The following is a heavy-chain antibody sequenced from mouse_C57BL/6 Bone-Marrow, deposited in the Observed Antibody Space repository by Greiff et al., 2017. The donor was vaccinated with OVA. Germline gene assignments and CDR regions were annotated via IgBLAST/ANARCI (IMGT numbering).Heavy chain of an antibody. CDR3: ARGGPLAY. J-gene: IGHJ3*01. CDR2: ISYDGSN. D-gene: IGHD1-1*02. V-gene: IGHV3-6*01. CDR1: GYSITSGYY. Sequence: DVQLQESGPGLVKPSQSLSLTCSVTGYSITSGYYWNWIRQFPGNKLEWMGYISYDGSNNYNPSLKNRISITRDTSKNQFFLKLNSVTTEDTATYYCARGGPLAYWGQGTLVTVSA.